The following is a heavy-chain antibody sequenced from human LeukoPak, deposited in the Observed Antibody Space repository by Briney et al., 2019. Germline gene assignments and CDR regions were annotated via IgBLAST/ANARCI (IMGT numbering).Heavy chain of an antibody. V-gene: IGHV4-4*07. Sequence: PSETLSLTCTVSGGSISSYYWTWVRQPAGKGPEWIGRIYTSGSTNYNPSLKSRVTMSVDTSNNQFSLNLSSVTAADTAVYYCARQMIAAGKNYYGMDVWGQGTTVTVSS. J-gene: IGHJ6*02. D-gene: IGHD6-13*01. CDR1: GGSISSYY. CDR2: IYTSGST. CDR3: ARQMIAAGKNYYGMDV.